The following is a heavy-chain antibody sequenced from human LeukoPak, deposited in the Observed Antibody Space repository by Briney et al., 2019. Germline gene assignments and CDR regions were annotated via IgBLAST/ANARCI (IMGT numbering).Heavy chain of an antibody. CDR1: GGSISSSSYY. D-gene: IGHD1/OR15-1a*01. Sequence: SETLSLTCTISGGSISSSSYYWSWIRQPPGKGLEWIGEINHSGSTNYNPSLKSRVTISVDTSKNQFSLKLSSVTAADTAVYYCARGVSKQRRGYYYYMDVWGKGTTVTVSS. J-gene: IGHJ6*03. CDR2: INHSGST. V-gene: IGHV4-39*07. CDR3: ARGVSKQRRGYYYYMDV.